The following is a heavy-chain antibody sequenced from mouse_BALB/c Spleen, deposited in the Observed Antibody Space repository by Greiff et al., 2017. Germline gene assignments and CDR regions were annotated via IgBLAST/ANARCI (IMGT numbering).Heavy chain of an antibody. J-gene: IGHJ4*01. CDR1: GFAFSSYD. CDR3: ARHGYYGGAMDY. Sequence: EVKVVESGGGLVKPGGSLKLSCAASGFAFSSYDMSWVRQTPEKRLEWVAYISSGGGSTYYPDTVKGRFTISRDNAKNTLYLQMSSLKSEDTAMYYCARHGYYGGAMDYWGQGTSVTVSS. D-gene: IGHD1-2*01. V-gene: IGHV5-12-1*01. CDR2: ISSGGGST.